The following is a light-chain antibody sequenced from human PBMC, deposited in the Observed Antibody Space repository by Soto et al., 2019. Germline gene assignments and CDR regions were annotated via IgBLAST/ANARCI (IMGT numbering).Light chain of an antibody. Sequence: EIVMTQSPATLSVSPGERATLSCRASQSVSNNYLAWYQQKPGQAPRLLIYDTSTRATGIPARFSGSGSGTEFTLTISSLQPEDLGVYYCKQYSQWPPFTFGQGTRLEIK. CDR3: KQYSQWPPFT. V-gene: IGKV3-15*01. J-gene: IGKJ5*01. CDR2: DTS. CDR1: QSVSNN.